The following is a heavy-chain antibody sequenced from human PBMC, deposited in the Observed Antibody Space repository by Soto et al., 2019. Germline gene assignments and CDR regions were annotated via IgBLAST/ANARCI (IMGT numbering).Heavy chain of an antibody. CDR2: INHSGST. D-gene: IGHD6-13*01. Sequence: SETLSLTCAVYGGSFSGYYWSWIRQPPGKGLEWIGEINHSGSTNYNPSLKSRVTISVDTSKNQFSLKLSSVTAADTAVYYCARLHPGIAAADDSFDYWGQGTLVTVSS. V-gene: IGHV4-34*01. CDR1: GGSFSGYY. CDR3: ARLHPGIAAADDSFDY. J-gene: IGHJ4*02.